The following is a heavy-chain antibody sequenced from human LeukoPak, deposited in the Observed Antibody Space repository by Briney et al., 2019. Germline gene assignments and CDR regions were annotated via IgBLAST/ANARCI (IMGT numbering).Heavy chain of an antibody. CDR2: IYPGDSDT. CDR1: GYSFTSYW. V-gene: IGHV5-51*01. CDR3: AWSGCSSTSCYAPGAFDI. J-gene: IGHJ3*02. Sequence: GESLKISCKGSGYSFTSYWIGWVRQMPRKGLEWMGIIYPGDSDTRYSPSFQGQVTISADKSISTAYLQWSSLKASDTAMYYCAWSGCSSTSCYAPGAFDIWGQGTMVTVSS. D-gene: IGHD2-2*01.